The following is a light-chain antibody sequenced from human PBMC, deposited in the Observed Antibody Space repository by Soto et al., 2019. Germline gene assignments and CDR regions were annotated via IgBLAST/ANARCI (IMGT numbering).Light chain of an antibody. Sequence: QSVLTQPPSVSGAPGQRVTISCTGSSSNIGAGYAVHWYQQLPGKAPKLLIYGNTNRPSGVPDRFSGSKSGTSASLAITGLQAEDEADYYCATWDDSLNGFYVFGTGTKVTVL. CDR1: SSNIGAGYA. J-gene: IGLJ1*01. CDR3: ATWDDSLNGFYV. V-gene: IGLV1-40*01. CDR2: GNT.